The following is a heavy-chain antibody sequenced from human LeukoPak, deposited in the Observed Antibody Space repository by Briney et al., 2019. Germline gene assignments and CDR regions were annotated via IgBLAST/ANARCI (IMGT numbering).Heavy chain of an antibody. V-gene: IGHV1-8*01. D-gene: IGHD6-13*01. Sequence: ASVKVSCKASGYTFTSYDINWVRQATGQGLEWMGWMNPNSGNTGYAQKFQGRVTMTRNTSISTAYMELSRLRSEDTAVYYCARGRGIAAAGDFDYWGQGTLVTVSS. J-gene: IGHJ4*02. CDR3: ARGRGIAAAGDFDY. CDR2: MNPNSGNT. CDR1: GYTFTSYD.